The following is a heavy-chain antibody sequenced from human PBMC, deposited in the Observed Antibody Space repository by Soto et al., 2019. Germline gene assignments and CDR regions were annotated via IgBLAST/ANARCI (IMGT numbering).Heavy chain of an antibody. CDR2: ISYDGSNK. V-gene: IGHV3-30-3*01. D-gene: IGHD4-17*01. CDR3: ARVMTTVTYYFDY. Sequence: GGSLRLSCAASGFTFSSYAMHWVRQAPGKGLEWVAVISYDGSNKYYADSVKGRFTISRDNSKNTLYLQMNSLRAEDTAVYYCARVMTTVTYYFDYWGQGTLVTVS. J-gene: IGHJ4*02. CDR1: GFTFSSYA.